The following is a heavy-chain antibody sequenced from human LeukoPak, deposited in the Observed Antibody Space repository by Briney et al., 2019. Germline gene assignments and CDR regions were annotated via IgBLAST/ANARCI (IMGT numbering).Heavy chain of an antibody. J-gene: IGHJ3*02. CDR2: IYWDDDK. D-gene: IGHD3-22*01. V-gene: IGHV2-5*02. Sequence: SGPTLVKPTQTLTLTCAFSGFSLSTSGVGVGWIRQPPGKALEWLALIYWDDDKRYSPSLKSRLTITKDTSKNRVVLTMTNMDPVDTATYYCANTAYYYDSSGHADAFDIWGQGTMVTVSS. CDR3: ANTAYYYDSSGHADAFDI. CDR1: GFSLSTSGVG.